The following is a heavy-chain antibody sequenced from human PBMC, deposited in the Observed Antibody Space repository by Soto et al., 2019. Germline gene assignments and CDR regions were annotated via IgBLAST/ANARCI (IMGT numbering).Heavy chain of an antibody. D-gene: IGHD2-2*01. CDR1: GGTFSSYK. J-gene: IGHJ4*02. Sequence: SVKVSCKASGGTFSSYKITWVRQAPGQGLEWVGGIIPMFNTANHAQKFQGRVTLTADDSTSTAYMELRSLRSEDTAVYYCAKGKLGYCSSTSCALDYWGQGTLVTV. CDR3: AKGKLGYCSSTSCALDY. V-gene: IGHV1-69*13. CDR2: IIPMFNTA.